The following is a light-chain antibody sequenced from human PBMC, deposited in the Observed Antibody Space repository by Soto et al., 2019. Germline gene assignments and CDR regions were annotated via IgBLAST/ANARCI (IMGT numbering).Light chain of an antibody. J-gene: IGKJ1*01. CDR1: QSISIW. CDR3: QHWNDYSWT. V-gene: IGKV1-5*03. CDR2: KTS. Sequence: DIHMTQSPSTLSASVGDRVTITCRASQSISIWLAWYQQKPGKAPNLLIYKTSSLETGVPSRFSGSGSGTEFTLTISGLQPDDFATYYCQHWNDYSWTVGQGTKVEVK.